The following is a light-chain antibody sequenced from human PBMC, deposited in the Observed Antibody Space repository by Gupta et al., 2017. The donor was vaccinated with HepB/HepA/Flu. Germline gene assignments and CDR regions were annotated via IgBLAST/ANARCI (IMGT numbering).Light chain of an antibody. CDR3: CSYAGSTTFVI. CDR1: SSDVGSYNL. Sequence: SALAQPASVSGSPGPSITISCTGTSSDVGSYNLVSWYQQHPGKAPKLMISEVTKRPSGISNRFSGSKSGNTASLTIAGLQAEDEADYYCCSYAGSTTFVIFGGGTKLTVL. V-gene: IGLV2-23*02. CDR2: EVT. J-gene: IGLJ2*01.